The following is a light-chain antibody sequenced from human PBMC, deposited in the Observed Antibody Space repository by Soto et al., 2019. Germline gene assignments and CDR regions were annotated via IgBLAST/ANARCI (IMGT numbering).Light chain of an antibody. CDR1: QSISNK. V-gene: IGKV3-15*01. Sequence: EIVMTQSPATLSVSPGERATLSCRASQSISNKLGWYQQKPGQAPRLLIYGAPTRATGIPGRFSGSGSGTEFTLTISTVQSEDLAVYYCQHYNNWPLTFGRGTKVDIK. CDR2: GAP. CDR3: QHYNNWPLT. J-gene: IGKJ4*01.